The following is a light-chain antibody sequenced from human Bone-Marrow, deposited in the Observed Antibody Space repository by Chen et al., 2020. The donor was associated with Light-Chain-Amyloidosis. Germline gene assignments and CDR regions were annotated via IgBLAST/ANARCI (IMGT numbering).Light chain of an antibody. CDR1: SAHDTDA. CDR3: QTWDTGIHV. Sequence: QLLVTQPPSASASLGASVKLTCTLSSAHDTDAIAWHQQQPDKGPRFVMKINHDGSHKKGTGIPDRFAGSSSGSERYLIISSLQSEDEADYFCQTWDTGIHVFGRGTKVTVL. CDR2: INHDGSH. J-gene: IGLJ1*01. V-gene: IGLV4-69*01.